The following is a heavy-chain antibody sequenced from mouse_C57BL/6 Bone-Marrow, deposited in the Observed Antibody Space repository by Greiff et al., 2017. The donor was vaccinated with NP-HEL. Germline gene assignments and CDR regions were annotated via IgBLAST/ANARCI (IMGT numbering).Heavy chain of an antibody. V-gene: IGHV1-15*01. CDR2: IDPETGGT. J-gene: IGHJ1*03. Sequence: QVQLQQSGAELVRPGASVTLSCKASGYTFTDYEMHWVKQTPVHGLEWIGAIDPETGGTAYNQKFKGKAILTADKSSSTAYMELRSLTSEDSAVYYCTRSHYGSRPHWYFDVWGTGTTVTVSS. D-gene: IGHD1-1*01. CDR1: GYTFTDYE. CDR3: TRSHYGSRPHWYFDV.